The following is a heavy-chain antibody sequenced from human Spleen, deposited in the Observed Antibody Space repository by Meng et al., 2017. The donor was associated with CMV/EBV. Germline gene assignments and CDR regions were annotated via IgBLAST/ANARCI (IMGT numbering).Heavy chain of an antibody. CDR2: IRYDGSNK. CDR1: GFTFSSYG. V-gene: IGHV3-30*02. J-gene: IGHJ1*01. D-gene: IGHD2-2*01. Sequence: AASGFTFSSYGMHWVRQAPGKGLEWVAFIRYDGSNKYYADSVKGRFTISRDNSKNTLYLQMNSLRAEDTAVYYCAKPSTSLAEYFQHWGQGTLVTVSS. CDR3: AKPSTSLAEYFQH.